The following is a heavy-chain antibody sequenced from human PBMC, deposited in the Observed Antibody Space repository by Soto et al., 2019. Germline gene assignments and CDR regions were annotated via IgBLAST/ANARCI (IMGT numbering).Heavy chain of an antibody. D-gene: IGHD3-3*01. CDR2: ISSDGSNK. Sequence: GGSLRLSCTASGFTFSSYGLHWVRQAPGEGPEWVTVISSDGSNKYYIDSVKGRFTISRDNSKNTLCLHMNSLRVEDTAVYYCARDSYDYGMDVWGQGTTVTVSS. CDR3: ARDSYDYGMDV. V-gene: IGHV3-30*03. CDR1: GFTFSSYG. J-gene: IGHJ6*02.